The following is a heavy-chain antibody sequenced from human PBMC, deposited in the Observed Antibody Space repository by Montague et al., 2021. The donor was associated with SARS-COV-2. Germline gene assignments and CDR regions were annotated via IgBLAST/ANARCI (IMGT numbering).Heavy chain of an antibody. J-gene: IGHJ3*02. V-gene: IGHV3-30*04. D-gene: IGHD1-26*01. CDR3: ARTNSGSYSGAFDI. CDR1: GFTFSSYA. Sequence: SLRLSCAASGFTFSSYAMHWVRQAPGKGLEWVAVISYDGSNKYYADSVKGQFTISRDNSKNTLYLQMYSLRAEDAAVYYCARTNSGSYSGAFDIWGQGTMVTVSS. CDR2: ISYDGSNK.